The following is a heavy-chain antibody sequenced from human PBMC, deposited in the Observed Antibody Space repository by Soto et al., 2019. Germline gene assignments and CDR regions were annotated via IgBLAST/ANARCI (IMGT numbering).Heavy chain of an antibody. CDR1: GFTFSSYG. D-gene: IGHD2-21*01. V-gene: IGHV3-7*01. Sequence: GGSLRLSGAASGFTFSSYGMSWVRQAPWKGLEWVANIKQDGSEKYYVDSVKGRFTISRDNAKNSLYLKMNRLRAEDTAVYYCERDPIPGPCGQGTLVNGS. CDR2: IKQDGSEK. J-gene: IGHJ5*02. CDR3: ERDPIPGP.